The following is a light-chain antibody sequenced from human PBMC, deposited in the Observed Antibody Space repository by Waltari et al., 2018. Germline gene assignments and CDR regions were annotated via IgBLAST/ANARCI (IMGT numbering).Light chain of an antibody. CDR3: QQYHSLPN. Sequence: CQASKDITNATDWNQKKPGEAPKLLIVEASSLETGVPTRLRGGGSGTDFTCTICRLQPGDVATYDCQQYHSLPNFGQGTRLEIK. CDR2: EAS. CDR1: KDITNA. J-gene: IGKJ5*01. V-gene: IGKV1-33*01.